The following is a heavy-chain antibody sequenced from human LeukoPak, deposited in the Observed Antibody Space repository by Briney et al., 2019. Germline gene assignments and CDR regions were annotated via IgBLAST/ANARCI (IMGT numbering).Heavy chain of an antibody. CDR2: ISGSGGDT. J-gene: IGHJ4*02. CDR3: AKRGTPFDY. V-gene: IGHV3-23*01. CDR1: GFTFTSYA. Sequence: GGSLRLSCTASGFTFTSYAMNWVRQAPGKGLEWVSTISGSGGDTYYADSVKGRFTISRDNSENTLYLQMNSLRAEDTAIYYCAKRGTPFDYWGQGTLVTVSS.